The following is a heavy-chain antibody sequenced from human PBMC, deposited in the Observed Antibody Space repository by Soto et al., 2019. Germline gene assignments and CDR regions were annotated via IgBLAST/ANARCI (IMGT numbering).Heavy chain of an antibody. D-gene: IGHD2-15*01. V-gene: IGHV1-69*13. CDR3: AREIGYCSGGSCSRGYSYGHPAYYFDY. J-gene: IGHJ4*02. CDR1: GGTFSSYA. Sequence: SVKVSCKASGGTFSSYAISWVRQAPGQGLEWMGGIIPIFGTANYAQKFQGRVTITADESTSTAYMELSSLRSEDTAVYYCAREIGYCSGGSCSRGYSYGHPAYYFDYWGQGTLVTVSS. CDR2: IIPIFGTA.